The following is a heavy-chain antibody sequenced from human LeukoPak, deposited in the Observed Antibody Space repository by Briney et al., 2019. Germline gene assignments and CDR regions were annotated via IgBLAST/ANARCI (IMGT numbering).Heavy chain of an antibody. CDR2: IYYSGST. Sequence: SETLSLTCTVSGGSISSYYWSWIRQPPGKGLEWIGYIYYSGSTNYNPSLKSRVTISVDTSKNQFSLKLSSVTAADTAVYCCARSALLYDAFDIWGQGTMVTVSS. D-gene: IGHD1-26*01. V-gene: IGHV4-59*01. CDR1: GGSISSYY. J-gene: IGHJ3*02. CDR3: ARSALLYDAFDI.